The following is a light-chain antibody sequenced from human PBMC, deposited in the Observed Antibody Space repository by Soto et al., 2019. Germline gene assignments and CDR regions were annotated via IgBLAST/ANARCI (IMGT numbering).Light chain of an antibody. CDR3: QQYNSYSVT. CDR2: KAS. J-gene: IGKJ1*01. V-gene: IGKV1-5*03. Sequence: DIQMTQSPSTLSASVGDRVTITCRASQSISSWLAWYQQKPGKAPKLLIYKASSLESGVPSRFSGSGSGTEFTLTISSLQPDDFATYCCQQYNSYSVTFGQGTKVDIK. CDR1: QSISSW.